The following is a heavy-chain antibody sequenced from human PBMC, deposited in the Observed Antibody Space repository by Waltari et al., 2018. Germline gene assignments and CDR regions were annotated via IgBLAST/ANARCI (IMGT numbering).Heavy chain of an antibody. J-gene: IGHJ6*03. Sequence: QVQLQESGPGLVKPSETLSLTCTVPGGSISSYYWSWIRQPPGKGLEWIGYIYYSGSTNYNPSLKSRVTISVDTSKNQFSLKLSSVTAADTAVYYCARLMTGYYYYYYMDVWGKGTTVTFSS. CDR3: ARLMTGYYYYYYMDV. V-gene: IGHV4-59*08. D-gene: IGHD3-9*01. CDR1: GGSISSYY. CDR2: IYYSGST.